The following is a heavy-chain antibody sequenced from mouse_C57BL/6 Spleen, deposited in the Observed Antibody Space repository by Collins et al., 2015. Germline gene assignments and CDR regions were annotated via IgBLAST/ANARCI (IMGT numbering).Heavy chain of an antibody. CDR1: GYTFTSYW. D-gene: IGHD2-1*01. J-gene: IGHJ4*01. Sequence: QVQLQQPGAELVRPGSSVKLSCKASGYTFTSYWMHWVKQGPIQGLEWIGNIDPSDSETHYNQKFKDKATLTVDKSSSTAYMQLSSLTSEDSAVYYCARRIYYGAMDYWGQGTSVTVSS. CDR2: IDPSDSET. CDR3: ARRIYYGAMDY. V-gene: IGHV1-52*01.